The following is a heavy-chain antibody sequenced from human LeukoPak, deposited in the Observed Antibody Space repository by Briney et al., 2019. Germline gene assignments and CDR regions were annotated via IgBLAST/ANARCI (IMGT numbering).Heavy chain of an antibody. CDR3: ARDRRTSGACFDY. CDR1: GFKFGDYG. V-gene: IGHV3-30*19. D-gene: IGHD2-2*01. Sequence: GGSLRLSCVASGFKFGDYGMHWVRQAPGKGLEWVAVISYDGSNKYYADSVKGRFTISRDNSKNTLYLQMNSLRAEDTAVYYCARDRRTSGACFDYWGQGTLVTVSS. J-gene: IGHJ4*02. CDR2: ISYDGSNK.